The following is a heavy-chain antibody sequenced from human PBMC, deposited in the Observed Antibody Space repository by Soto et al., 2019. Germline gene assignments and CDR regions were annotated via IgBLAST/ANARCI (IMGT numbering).Heavy chain of an antibody. J-gene: IGHJ4*02. CDR2: ISSRSNYM. V-gene: IGHV3-21*01. CDR3: ARANYDSSGLYYFDS. Sequence: GGSLRLSCAASGFTFSSYIMNWVRQAPGKGLEWVSSISSRSNYMYYADSVKGRFTISRDNAKNSLYLQMNSLRAEDTAVYYCARANYDSSGLYYFDSRGQGTLVTVSS. D-gene: IGHD3-22*01. CDR1: GFTFSSYI.